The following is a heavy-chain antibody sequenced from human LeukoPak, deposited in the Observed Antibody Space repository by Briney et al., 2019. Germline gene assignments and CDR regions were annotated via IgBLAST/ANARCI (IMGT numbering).Heavy chain of an antibody. CDR3: TTRPTSRSLRYSSSFYYFDY. CDR1: GFTFSNAW. V-gene: IGHV3-15*01. J-gene: IGHJ4*02. Sequence: GGSLRLSCAASGFTFSNAWMSWVRQAPGKGLEWVGRIKSKTDGGTTDYAAPVKGRFTISRDDSKNTLYLQMNSLKTEDTAVYYCTTRPTSRSLRYSSSFYYFDYWGQGTLVTVSS. D-gene: IGHD6-13*01. CDR2: IKSKTDGGTT.